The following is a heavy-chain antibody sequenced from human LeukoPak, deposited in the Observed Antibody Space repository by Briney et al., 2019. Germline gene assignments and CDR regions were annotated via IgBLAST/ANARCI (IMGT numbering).Heavy chain of an antibody. Sequence: PSETLSLTCTVSGGSISSSSYYWGWIRQPPGKGLEWIGSIYYSGSTYYNPSLKGRVTISVDTSKNQFSLKLSSVTAADTAVYYCARLSGTGTTLRFDYWGQGTLVTVSS. V-gene: IGHV4-39*01. CDR2: IYYSGST. CDR3: ARLSGTGTTLRFDY. J-gene: IGHJ4*02. CDR1: GGSISSSSYY. D-gene: IGHD1-1*01.